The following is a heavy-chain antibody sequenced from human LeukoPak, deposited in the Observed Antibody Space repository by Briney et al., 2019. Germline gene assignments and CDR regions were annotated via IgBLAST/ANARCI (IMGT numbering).Heavy chain of an antibody. J-gene: IGHJ4*02. V-gene: IGHV4-59*01. D-gene: IGHD3-22*01. CDR2: IYYSGST. CDR1: GGPISSYY. Sequence: SETLSLPCTVSGGPISSYYWLWIRQPPGKAREWIGYIYYSGSTNYNPSLKSRVTISVDTSKNQFSLKLSSVTAADTAVYYCARGPYYYDSSGYSYYFDYWGQGTLVTVSS. CDR3: ARGPYYYDSSGYSYYFDY.